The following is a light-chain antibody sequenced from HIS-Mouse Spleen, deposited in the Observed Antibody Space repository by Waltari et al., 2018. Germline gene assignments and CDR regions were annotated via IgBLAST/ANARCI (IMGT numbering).Light chain of an antibody. CDR1: SSGVGSYNL. CDR3: CSYAGSSTLV. CDR2: EGS. V-gene: IGLV2-23*01. J-gene: IGLJ2*01. Sequence: QSALTQPASVSGSPGQSITISCTGTSSGVGSYNLVSWYQQHPGKAPKLMIYEGSKRPSGVSNRFSGSKSGNKASLTISGLQAEDEADYYCCSYAGSSTLVFGGGTKLTVL.